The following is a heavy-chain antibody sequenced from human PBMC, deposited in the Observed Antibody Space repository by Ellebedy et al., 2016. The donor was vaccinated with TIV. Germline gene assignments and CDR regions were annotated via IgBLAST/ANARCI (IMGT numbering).Heavy chain of an antibody. CDR3: ARGSGSDDY. J-gene: IGHJ4*02. D-gene: IGHD1-26*01. CDR2: TSYDGVTK. Sequence: SCKASGYTFTSYYMHWVRQAPGKGLEWVAITSYDGVTKDYADSVKGRFTISRDNSKNTLYLQMNSLRAEDTAVYYCARGSGSDDYWGQGTLVTVSS. CDR1: GYTFTSYY. V-gene: IGHV3-30*07.